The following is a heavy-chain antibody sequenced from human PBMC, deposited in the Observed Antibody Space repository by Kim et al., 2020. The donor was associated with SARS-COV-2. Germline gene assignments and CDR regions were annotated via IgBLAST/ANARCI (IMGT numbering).Heavy chain of an antibody. V-gene: IGHV4-30-2*01. Sequence: SETLSLTCAVSGGSISSGGYSWSWIRQPPGKGLEWIGYIYYSGSTYYNPSLKSRVTISVDRSKNQFSLKLSSVTAADTALYYCARGSVRFGELFHYYYGMDVWGQGTTVTVSS. CDR2: IYYSGST. J-gene: IGHJ6*02. CDR3: ARGSVRFGELFHYYYGMDV. D-gene: IGHD3-10*01. CDR1: GGSISSGGYS.